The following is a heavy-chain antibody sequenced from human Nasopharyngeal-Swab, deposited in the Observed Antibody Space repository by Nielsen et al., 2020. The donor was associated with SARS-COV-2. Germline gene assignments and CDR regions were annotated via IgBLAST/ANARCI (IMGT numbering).Heavy chain of an antibody. J-gene: IGHJ4*02. D-gene: IGHD3-9*01. V-gene: IGHV3-48*02. Sequence: GGSLRLSCEASGFIFNTYGMNWVRQAPGKGLEWISYISADNTIFYADSVKGRFTISRDNAKNSLDLQMNSLRDEDTAVYYCARDLELLTNYYALDYWGQGTLVTVSS. CDR1: GFIFNTYG. CDR3: ARDLELLTNYYALDY. CDR2: ISADNTI.